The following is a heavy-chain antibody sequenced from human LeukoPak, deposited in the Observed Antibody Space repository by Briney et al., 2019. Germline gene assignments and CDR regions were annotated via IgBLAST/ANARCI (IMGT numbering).Heavy chain of an antibody. J-gene: IGHJ4*02. CDR3: ARIIYYGSGSYHFDY. CDR2: IYYSGST. V-gene: IGHV4-59*01. CDR1: GGSISSYY. Sequence: PSETLSLTCTVSGGSISSYYWSWIRQPPGKGLEWIGYIYYSGSTNYNPSLKSRVTISVDTSKNQFSLKLSSVTAADTAVYYCARIIYYGSGSYHFDYWGQGTLVTVSS. D-gene: IGHD3-10*01.